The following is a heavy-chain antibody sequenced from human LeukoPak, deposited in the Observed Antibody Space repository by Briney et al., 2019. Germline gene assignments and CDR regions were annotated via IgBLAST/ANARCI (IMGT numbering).Heavy chain of an antibody. V-gene: IGHV3-11*04. CDR2: ISSSGTTI. D-gene: IGHD1-26*01. CDR3: ASPPLAGGDAFDI. CDR1: GFTFSDYY. Sequence: GGPLRLSCAASGFTFSDYYMSWIRQAPGKGLEWVSYISSSGTTIYYADSVKGRFTISRDNAKNSLYLQMNSLRAEDTAVYYCASPPLAGGDAFDIWGQGTMVTVSS. J-gene: IGHJ3*02.